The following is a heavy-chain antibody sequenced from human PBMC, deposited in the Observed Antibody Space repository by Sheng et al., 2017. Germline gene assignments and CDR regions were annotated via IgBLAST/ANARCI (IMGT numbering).Heavy chain of an antibody. J-gene: IGHJ4*02. Sequence: QIQLVQSGAEVKEPGSSVKVSCKASGDTFRSYVIAWVRQAPGQRREWMGRIVVTLQKTHYAEKFQGRVAISADEGTNTAYMELISLTSDDTAVYYCARDLRGMSNHFDNWGQGTLVTVSS. D-gene: IGHD6-13*01. CDR2: IVVTLQKT. CDR3: ARDLRGMSNHFDN. V-gene: IGHV1-69*11. CDR1: GDTFRSYV.